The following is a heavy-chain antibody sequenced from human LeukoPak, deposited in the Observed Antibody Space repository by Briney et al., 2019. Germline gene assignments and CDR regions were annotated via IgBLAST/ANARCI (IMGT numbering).Heavy chain of an antibody. CDR2: TYTSGST. J-gene: IGHJ4*02. CDR3: AREGEGGSGSYYY. Sequence: KPSETLSLTCTVSGGSISYYYWTWIRQPAGKGLEWIGRTYTSGSTNYNPSLKSRVTMSVDTSKNQFSLKLTSVTAADTAVYYCAREGEGGSGSYYYWGQGTLVTVSS. CDR1: GGSISYYY. D-gene: IGHD3-10*01. V-gene: IGHV4-4*07.